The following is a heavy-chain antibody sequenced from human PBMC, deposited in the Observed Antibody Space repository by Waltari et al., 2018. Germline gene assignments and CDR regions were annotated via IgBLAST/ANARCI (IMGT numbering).Heavy chain of an antibody. D-gene: IGHD6-19*01. Sequence: QVQLVQSGAEVKKPGSSVKVSCKASGGTFSSYAIRWVRPAPGQGVEWMGGIIPIFGTANYAQKFQGRVTITTDESTSTAYMELSSLRSEDTAVYYCAREHGYSSGWHDAFDIWGQGTMVTVSS. J-gene: IGHJ3*02. V-gene: IGHV1-69*05. CDR3: AREHGYSSGWHDAFDI. CDR2: IIPIFGTA. CDR1: GGTFSSYA.